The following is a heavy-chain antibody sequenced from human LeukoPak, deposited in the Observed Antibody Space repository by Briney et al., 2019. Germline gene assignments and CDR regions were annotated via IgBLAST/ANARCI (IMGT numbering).Heavy chain of an antibody. D-gene: IGHD3-10*01. J-gene: IGHJ4*02. V-gene: IGHV4-4*07. Sequence: PSETLSLTCTVSGGSISSYYWSWIRQPAGKGLEWIGRIYTSGSTNYNPSLKSRVTTSVDTSKNQFSLKLSSVTAADTAVYYCARESPGVVWFGDSGPFDYWGQGTLVTVSS. CDR3: ARESPGVVWFGDSGPFDY. CDR2: IYTSGST. CDR1: GGSISSYY.